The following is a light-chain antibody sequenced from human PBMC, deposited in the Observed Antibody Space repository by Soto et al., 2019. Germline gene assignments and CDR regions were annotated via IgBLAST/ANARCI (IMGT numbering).Light chain of an antibody. CDR3: QSYDSSQVV. J-gene: IGLJ7*01. Sequence: NFMLTQPHSVSESPGKTVTISCTRSGGSIASNYVQWYQQRPGSAPSILIFDDDQRRSGVPVRFSGSIDTSSNSASLTISGLKTEVAADYNSQSYDSSQVVCGGGTQLTVL. CDR1: GGSIASNY. V-gene: IGLV6-57*04. CDR2: DDD.